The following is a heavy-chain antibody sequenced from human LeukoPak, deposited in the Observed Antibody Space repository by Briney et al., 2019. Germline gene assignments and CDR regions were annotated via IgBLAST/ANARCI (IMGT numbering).Heavy chain of an antibody. CDR2: ISGNGGST. CDR1: GFTFSNYV. Sequence: GGSLRLSCAASGFTFSNYVMNWVRQAPGKGLEWVSGISGNGGSTYYADSVKGRFTLSRDNSKNTLDLHMSSLRAEDTAVYYCAKALGYYDSSGYLNFDSWGQGTLVTVSS. D-gene: IGHD3-22*01. J-gene: IGHJ4*02. V-gene: IGHV3-23*01. CDR3: AKALGYYDSSGYLNFDS.